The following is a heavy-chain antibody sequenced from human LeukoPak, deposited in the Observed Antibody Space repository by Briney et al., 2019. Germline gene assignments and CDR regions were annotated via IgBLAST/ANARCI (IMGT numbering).Heavy chain of an antibody. CDR3: ARGRDAAAYYCYYGMDV. CDR1: GYSISSGYY. CDR2: IYHSGST. D-gene: IGHD1-26*01. Sequence: PSETLSLTCAVSGYSISSGYYWGWIRQPPGKGLEWIGSIYHSGSTYYNPSLKSRVTISVDTSKNQFSLKLSSVTAADTAVYYCARGRDAAAYYCYYGMDVWGRGTTVTVSS. J-gene: IGHJ6*04. V-gene: IGHV4-38-2*01.